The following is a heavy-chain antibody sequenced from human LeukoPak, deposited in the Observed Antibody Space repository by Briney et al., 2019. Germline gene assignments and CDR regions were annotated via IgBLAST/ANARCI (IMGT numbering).Heavy chain of an antibody. J-gene: IGHJ4*02. V-gene: IGHV1-69*05. CDR2: IIPIFGTA. CDR3: ASHYDFWSGIDH. CDR1: GGTFSSYA. Sequence: SVKVSCKASGGTFSSYAISWVRQAPGQGLEWMGGIIPIFGTANYAQKFQGRVTITTDESTSTAYMELSSLRSEDTAVYYCASHYDFWSGIDHWGQGTLVTVSS. D-gene: IGHD3-3*01.